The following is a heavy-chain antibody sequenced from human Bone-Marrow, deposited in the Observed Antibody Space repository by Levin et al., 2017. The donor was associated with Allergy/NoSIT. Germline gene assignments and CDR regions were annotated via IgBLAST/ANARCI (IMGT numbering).Heavy chain of an antibody. CDR2: IRSKAYGGTT. Sequence: GGSLRLSCTASGFTFGDYAMSWFRQAPGKGLEWVGFIRSKAYGGTTEYAASVKGRFTISRDDSKSIAYLQMNSLKTEDTAVYYCTRGGSCYQSLDFDRWGRGTLVTVSS. V-gene: IGHV3-49*03. CDR3: TRGGSCYQSLDFDR. CDR1: GFTFGDYA. J-gene: IGHJ2*01. D-gene: IGHD2-15*01.